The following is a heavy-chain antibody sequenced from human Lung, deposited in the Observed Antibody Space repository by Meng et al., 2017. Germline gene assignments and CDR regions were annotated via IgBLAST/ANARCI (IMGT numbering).Heavy chain of an antibody. CDR1: GGSIRGSY. D-gene: IGHD3-10*01. CDR3: ARERHSTIIRGVIDF. V-gene: IGHV4-34*01. J-gene: IGHJ4*02. Sequence: QVQLRQWGAGLLRPSENLPLPCAVYGGSIRGSYWSWSRQSPAKGLEWIGKINHGGSTNYNLSLESRVTISVDTPKNQFSLRLTSMTVADTAVYYCARERHSTIIRGVIDFWGQGALVTV. CDR2: INHGGST.